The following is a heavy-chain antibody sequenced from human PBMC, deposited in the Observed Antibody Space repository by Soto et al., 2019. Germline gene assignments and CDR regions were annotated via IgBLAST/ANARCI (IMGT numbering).Heavy chain of an antibody. J-gene: IGHJ6*02. Sequence: PGESLKISCKGSGYSFTSYWIGWVRQMPGKGLEWMGIIYPGDSDTRYSPSFQGQVTISADKSISTAYLQWSSLKASDTAMYYCALQHMDYGGNSDYYYYGMDVWGQGTTVTVSS. CDR3: ALQHMDYGGNSDYYYYGMDV. CDR2: IYPGDSDT. V-gene: IGHV5-51*01. CDR1: GYSFTSYW. D-gene: IGHD4-17*01.